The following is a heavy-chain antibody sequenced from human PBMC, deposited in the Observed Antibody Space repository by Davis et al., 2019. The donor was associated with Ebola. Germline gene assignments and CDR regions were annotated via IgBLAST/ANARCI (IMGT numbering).Heavy chain of an antibody. J-gene: IGHJ5*02. V-gene: IGHV4-59*01. Sequence: MPSETLSPTCTVSGGSISSYYWSWIRQPPGKGLEWIGSIYYTGRPYYNPSLKSRVTISVDTSKNQFSLKLRSVTAADTAVYYCARGPPVAMFGVVISGWFDPWVLGTLVTVSS. D-gene: IGHD3-3*01. CDR3: ARGPPVAMFGVVISGWFDP. CDR2: IYYTGRP. CDR1: GGSISSYY.